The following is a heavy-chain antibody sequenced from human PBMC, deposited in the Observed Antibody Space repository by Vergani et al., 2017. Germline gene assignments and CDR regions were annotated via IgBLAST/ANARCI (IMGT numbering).Heavy chain of an antibody. V-gene: IGHV3-74*03. CDR1: GFSFNTYW. Sequence: EVQLVESGGGSFQSGGSLRLSCVASGFSFNTYWMHWVRQVPGKGLMWVARIDEYGNRATYGDFETGRFTIARDNAKNTVFLQINNLRADDAGVYYCVRTEYCTGIACNTRFDSWGQGALVTVSS. CDR2: IDEYGNRA. CDR3: VRTEYCTGIACNTRFDS. D-gene: IGHD2-8*02. J-gene: IGHJ5*01.